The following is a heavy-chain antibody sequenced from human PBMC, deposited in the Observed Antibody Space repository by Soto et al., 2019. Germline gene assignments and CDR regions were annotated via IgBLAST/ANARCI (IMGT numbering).Heavy chain of an antibody. CDR1: GFTFSASG. V-gene: IGHV3-33*01. CDR3: ARDLNTGYVGDY. Sequence: QVQLVESGGGVVQPGTSLRLSCVASGFTFSASGMHWVRQTPGKGLEWVAIIWFDGSKQYYADSVKGRFTVSRDNPGSTLFLQMNDLRTEDTAMYYCARDLNTGYVGDYWGQGALGVVSS. D-gene: IGHD5-12*01. J-gene: IGHJ4*02. CDR2: IWFDGSKQ.